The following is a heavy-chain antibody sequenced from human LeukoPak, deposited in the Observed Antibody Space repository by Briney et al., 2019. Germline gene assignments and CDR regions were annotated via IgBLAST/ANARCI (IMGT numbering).Heavy chain of an antibody. V-gene: IGHV4-34*01. Sequence: SETLSLTCAVYGGSFSGYYWTWIRQSPGKGLEWIGEINPSGSTYYNPSLKSRVTISLDTSKNQVSLMLTSVTAADTAVYYCARGRQEISMILVVMTGVSYYLDVWGIGTTVTVS. CDR3: ARGRQEISMILVVMTGVSYYLDV. CDR1: GGSFSGYY. CDR2: INPSGST. J-gene: IGHJ6*03. D-gene: IGHD3-22*01.